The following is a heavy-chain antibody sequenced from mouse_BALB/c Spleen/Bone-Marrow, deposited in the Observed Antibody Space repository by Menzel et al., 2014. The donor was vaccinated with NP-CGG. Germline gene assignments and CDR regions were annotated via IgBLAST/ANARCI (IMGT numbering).Heavy chain of an antibody. CDR2: IYPGNVNT. D-gene: IGHD2-14*01. V-gene: IGHV1S56*01. CDR1: GYTFTSYY. J-gene: IGHJ4*01. Sequence: QVQLQQSGPDLVKPGSSVRISCKASGYTFTSYYIHWVKQRPGQGLEWIGWIYPGNVNTNYNEKFEDKATLTADKSSSTAHMHLSSLTSEDSAVYFCARGDYYRSPMDYWGQGTSVTVSS. CDR3: ARGDYYRSPMDY.